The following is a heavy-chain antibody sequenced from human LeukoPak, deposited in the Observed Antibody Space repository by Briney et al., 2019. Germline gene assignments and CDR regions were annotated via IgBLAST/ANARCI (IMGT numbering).Heavy chain of an antibody. CDR2: INWNGGST. Sequence: GGSLRLSCVASGFTFDDYGMSWVRQAPGKGLEWVSGINWNGGSTGYADSVKGRFTISRDNAKNSLYLQMNSLRAEDTALYHCARGGLASAFDIWGQGTMVTVSS. V-gene: IGHV3-20*01. CDR3: ARGGLASAFDI. J-gene: IGHJ3*02. CDR1: GFTFDDYG.